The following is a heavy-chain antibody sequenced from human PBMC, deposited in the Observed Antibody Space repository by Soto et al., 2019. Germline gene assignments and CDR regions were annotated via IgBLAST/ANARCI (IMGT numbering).Heavy chain of an antibody. CDR1: GFTFSSYW. CDR2: IKQDGSEK. CDR3: AREGSFYDFWSGYSEAAFDI. V-gene: IGHV3-7*01. J-gene: IGHJ3*02. D-gene: IGHD3-3*01. Sequence: PGGSLRLSCAASGFTFSSYWMSWVRQAPGKGLEWVANIKQDGSEKYYVDSVKGRFTISRDNAKNSLYLQMNSLRAEDTAVYYCAREGSFYDFWSGYSEAAFDIWGQGTMVTVS.